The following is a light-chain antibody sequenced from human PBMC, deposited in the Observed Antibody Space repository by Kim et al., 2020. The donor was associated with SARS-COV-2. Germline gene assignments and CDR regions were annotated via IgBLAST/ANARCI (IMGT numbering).Light chain of an antibody. CDR2: LNSDGSH. Sequence: QLVLTQSPSESASLGASVTLTCTLSSGHSNYAIAWHQQQPEKGPRYLMKLNSDGSHQKGDGIPDRFSGSSSGTERYLTISNLHSEDEADYYCQTWGSGSWLFGGGTKLTVL. CDR3: QTWGSGSWL. V-gene: IGLV4-69*01. CDR1: SGHSNYA. J-gene: IGLJ3*02.